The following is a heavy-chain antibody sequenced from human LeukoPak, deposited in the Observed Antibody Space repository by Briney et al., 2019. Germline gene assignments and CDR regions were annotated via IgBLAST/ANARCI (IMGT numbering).Heavy chain of an antibody. D-gene: IGHD6-13*01. J-gene: IGHJ4*02. CDR1: GFTFRSDW. V-gene: IGHV3-74*01. CDR3: ARGGYSPVDH. Sequence: GGSLRLSCGASGFTFRSDWMHWGRQTPGQGLGWVSDINVDGSVRRYGDSVKGRFTISRDNAKNTLYLQVDNMKAEDTAMYFCARGGYSPVDHWGQGTLVTVSS. CDR2: INVDGSVR.